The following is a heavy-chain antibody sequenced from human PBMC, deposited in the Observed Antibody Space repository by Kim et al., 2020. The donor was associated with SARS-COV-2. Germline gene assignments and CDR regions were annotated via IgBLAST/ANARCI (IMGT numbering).Heavy chain of an antibody. Sequence: SETLSLTCTVSGGSISSSSYYWGWIRQPPGKGLEWIGSIYYSGSTYYNPSLKSRVTISVDTSKNQFSLKLSSVTAADTAVYYCARHSLRFLEWANWFDPWGQGTLVTVS. V-gene: IGHV4-39*01. CDR1: GGSISSSSYY. CDR3: ARHSLRFLEWANWFDP. CDR2: IYYSGST. J-gene: IGHJ5*02. D-gene: IGHD3-3*01.